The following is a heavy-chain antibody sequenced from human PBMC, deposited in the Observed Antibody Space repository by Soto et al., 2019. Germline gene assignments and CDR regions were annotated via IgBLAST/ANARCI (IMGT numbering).Heavy chain of an antibody. J-gene: IGHJ4*02. Sequence: PGGSLRLSCAASGFTFRSYAMSWVRQAPGKGLEWVSGISGSGGDTYYADSVKGRFTISRDNSKDTLYLQMTSLRAEDTAVYYCAKDPSLLDTFDYWGQGALVTVSS. CDR1: GFTFRSYA. V-gene: IGHV3-23*01. CDR2: ISGSGGDT. CDR3: AKDPSLLDTFDY. D-gene: IGHD5-18*01.